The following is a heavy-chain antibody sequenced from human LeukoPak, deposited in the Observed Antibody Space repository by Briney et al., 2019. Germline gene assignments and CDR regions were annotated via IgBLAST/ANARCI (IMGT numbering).Heavy chain of an antibody. D-gene: IGHD3-22*01. CDR3: ARDRHYYDSSGYYMGCAFDI. Sequence: PGGSPRLSCAASGFTFSSYGMHWVRQAPGKGLEWVAVIWYDGSNKYYADSVKGRFTISRDNSKNTLYLQMNSLRAEDTAVYYCARDRHYYDSSGYYMGCAFDIWGQGTMVTVSS. V-gene: IGHV3-33*01. J-gene: IGHJ3*02. CDR2: IWYDGSNK. CDR1: GFTFSSYG.